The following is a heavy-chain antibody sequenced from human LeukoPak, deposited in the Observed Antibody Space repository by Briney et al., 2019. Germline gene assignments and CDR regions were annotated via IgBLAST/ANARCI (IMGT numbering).Heavy chain of an antibody. CDR3: GRRGYDALDY. Sequence: ASVKVSCKASGYTFIGYYIHCVRQAPGQGLEWMGWINPNSGGTNYAQNFQGRVTMSRDTSISTAYMELSRLTSDDTAVYYCGRRGYDALDYWGQGTLVTVSS. CDR2: INPNSGGT. V-gene: IGHV1-2*02. CDR1: GYTFIGYY. D-gene: IGHD5-12*01. J-gene: IGHJ4*02.